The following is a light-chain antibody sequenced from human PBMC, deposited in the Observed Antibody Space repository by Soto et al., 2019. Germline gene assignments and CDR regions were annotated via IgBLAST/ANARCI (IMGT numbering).Light chain of an antibody. V-gene: IGKV1-9*01. J-gene: IGKJ1*01. CDR1: QGISSY. CDR3: PQLNSYPWT. Sequence: IQWTQSKSSLSASVGDRVTITCRASQGISSYLAWYQQKPGKAPKLLIYAASTLQSGVPSRFSGSGSGTDFTLTISSLQPEDFATYYCPQLNSYPWTFGQGTMV. CDR2: AAS.